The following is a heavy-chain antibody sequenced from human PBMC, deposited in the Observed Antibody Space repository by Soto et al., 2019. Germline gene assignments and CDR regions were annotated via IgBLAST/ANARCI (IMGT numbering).Heavy chain of an antibody. J-gene: IGHJ3*02. V-gene: IGHV1-18*01. CDR1: GYTFTCYG. CDR2: ISAYNGNT. Sequence: ASVKVSCKASGYTFTCYGISWVRQAPGQGLEWMGWISAYNGNTNYAQKLQGRVTMTTDTSTSTAYMELRSLRSDDTAVYYCAREAYYYDSSGYYLSGAFDIWGQGTMVTVSS. D-gene: IGHD3-22*01. CDR3: AREAYYYDSSGYYLSGAFDI.